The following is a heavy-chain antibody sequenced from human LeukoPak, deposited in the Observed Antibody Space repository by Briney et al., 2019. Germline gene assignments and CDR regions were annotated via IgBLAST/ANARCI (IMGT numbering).Heavy chain of an antibody. CDR2: IYYSGST. CDR3: ARDLYYVGYYYGMDV. J-gene: IGHJ6*02. Sequence: SETLSLTCTVSGGSISRYYWSWIRQPPGKGLEWIGYIYYSGSTNYNPSLKSRVTISVDTSKNQFSLKLSSVTAADTAVYYCARDLYYVGYYYGMDVWGQGTTVTVSS. V-gene: IGHV4-59*01. CDR1: GGSISRYY. D-gene: IGHD1-26*01.